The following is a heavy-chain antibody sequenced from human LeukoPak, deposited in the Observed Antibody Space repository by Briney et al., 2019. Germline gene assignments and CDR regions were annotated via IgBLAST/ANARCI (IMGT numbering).Heavy chain of an antibody. Sequence: SETLSLTCAVSGGSISSSNWWSWVRQPPGKGLEWIGEIYHSGSTNYNPSLKSRVTISVDKSKNQFSLKLSSVTAADTAVYYCARGYGWSSDLNWFDPWGQEPWSPSPQ. CDR3: ARGYGWSSDLNWFDP. V-gene: IGHV4-4*02. CDR1: GGSISSSNW. CDR2: IYHSGST. J-gene: IGHJ5*02. D-gene: IGHD6-19*01.